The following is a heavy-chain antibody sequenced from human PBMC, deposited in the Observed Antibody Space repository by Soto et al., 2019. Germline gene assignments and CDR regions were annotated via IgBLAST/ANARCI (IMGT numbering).Heavy chain of an antibody. J-gene: IGHJ6*02. V-gene: IGHV1-69*13. CDR2: IIPIFGTA. CDR3: GGGDTMIVVVRSVYYHGLDV. CDR1: GGTFSSYA. Sequence: SVKVSCKASGGTFSSYAISWVRQAPGEGLEWMGGIIPIFGTANYAQKFQGRVTITADESTSTAYMELSSLRSEDTAEYYCGGGDTMIVVVRSVYYHGLDVWGQGTTVTVS. D-gene: IGHD3-22*01.